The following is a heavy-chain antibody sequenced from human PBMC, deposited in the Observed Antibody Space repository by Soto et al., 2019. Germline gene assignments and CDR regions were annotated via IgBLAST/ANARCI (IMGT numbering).Heavy chain of an antibody. J-gene: IGHJ4*02. CDR1: GFTFSSYP. V-gene: IGHV3-23*01. CDR2: ISGSGGST. D-gene: IGHD6-19*01. Sequence: GGSLRRSGAASGFTFSSYPMSWGRQAPGKGLEWVSAISGSGGSTYYADSVKGRFTISRDNSKNTLYLQMNSLRAEDTAVYYCAKGRGSGPDYWGQGTLVTVSS. CDR3: AKGRGSGPDY.